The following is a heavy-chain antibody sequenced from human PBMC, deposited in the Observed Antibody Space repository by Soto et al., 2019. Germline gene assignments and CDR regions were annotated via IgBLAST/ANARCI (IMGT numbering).Heavy chain of an antibody. CDR1: GFTFTSSA. CDR2: IVVGSGNT. CDR3: AADLGYDSSGYYYPAFDY. D-gene: IGHD3-22*01. V-gene: IGHV1-58*01. J-gene: IGHJ4*02. Sequence: SVKVSCKASGFTFTSSAVQWVRQARGQRLEWIGWIVVGSGNTNYAQKFQERVTITRDMSTSTAYMELSSLRSEDTAVYYCAADLGYDSSGYYYPAFDYWGQGALVTVSS.